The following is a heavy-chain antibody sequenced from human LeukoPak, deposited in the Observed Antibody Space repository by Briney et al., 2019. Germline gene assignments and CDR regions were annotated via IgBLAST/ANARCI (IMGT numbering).Heavy chain of an antibody. J-gene: IGHJ5*02. CDR1: GYTFTSYD. Sequence: ASVKVSCKASGYTFTSYDLNWVRQATGQGLEWMGWMNPNSGNTGYAQKFQGRVTITRNTSISTAYMELSSLRSEDTAVYYCARGLAVVVPAAIHWFDPWGQGTLVTVSS. CDR2: MNPNSGNT. CDR3: ARGLAVVVPAAIHWFDP. D-gene: IGHD2-2*01. V-gene: IGHV1-8*03.